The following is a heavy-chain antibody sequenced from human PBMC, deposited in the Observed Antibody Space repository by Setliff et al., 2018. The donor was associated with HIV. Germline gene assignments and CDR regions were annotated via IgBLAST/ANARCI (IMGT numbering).Heavy chain of an antibody. J-gene: IGHJ3*02. D-gene: IGHD3-3*01. CDR1: GFTFSGSW. Sequence: PGGSLRLSCAASGFTFSGSWMHWVRQAPGEGLVWISRINSDGRRTIYADSVKGRFTISRDNAKNTLYLQLNSLRVEDTAVYFCASWRVPRDAFDIWGLGTRVTVSS. CDR2: INSDGRRT. CDR3: ASWRVPRDAFDI. V-gene: IGHV3-74*01.